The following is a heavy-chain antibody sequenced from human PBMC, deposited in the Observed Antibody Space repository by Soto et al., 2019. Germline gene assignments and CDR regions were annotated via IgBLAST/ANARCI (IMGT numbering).Heavy chain of an antibody. CDR1: GYTFTSYG. CDR2: ISAYNGNT. CDR3: ARDSSFDDILTGYYTAFDI. J-gene: IGHJ3*02. D-gene: IGHD3-9*01. Sequence: GASVKVSCKASGYTFTSYGISWVRQAPGQGLEWMGWISAYNGNTNYAQKLQGRVTMTTDTSTSTAYMELRSLRSDDTAVYYCARDSSFDDILTGYYTAFDIWGQGTMVTVSS. V-gene: IGHV1-18*01.